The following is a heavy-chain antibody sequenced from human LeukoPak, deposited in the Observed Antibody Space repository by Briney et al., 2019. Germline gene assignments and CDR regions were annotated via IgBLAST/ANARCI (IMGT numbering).Heavy chain of an antibody. V-gene: IGHV3-9*01. Sequence: PGGSLRLSCAASGFTFDDYAMHWVRQAPGKGLEWVSGISWNSGSIGYADSVKGRFTISRDNAKNSLYLQMNSLRAEDTAVYYCARDHPGTAHFDYWGQGTLVTVSS. CDR2: ISWNSGSI. J-gene: IGHJ4*02. CDR1: GFTFDDYA. CDR3: ARDHPGTAHFDY.